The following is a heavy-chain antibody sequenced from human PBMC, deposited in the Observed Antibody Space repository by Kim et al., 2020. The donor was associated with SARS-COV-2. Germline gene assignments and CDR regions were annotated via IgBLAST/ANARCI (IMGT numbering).Heavy chain of an antibody. Sequence: SETLSLTCTVSGGSVSSGSYYWSWIRQPPGKGLEWIGYIYYSGSTNYNLSLKSRVTISVDTSKNQFSLKLSSVTAADTAVYYCARATQTKLWFGELWADPIHIWRKGTLVTVSS. V-gene: IGHV4-61*01. J-gene: IGHJ4*02. D-gene: IGHD3-10*01. CDR2: IYYSGST. CDR3: ARATQTKLWFGELWADPIHI. CDR1: GGSVSSGSYY.